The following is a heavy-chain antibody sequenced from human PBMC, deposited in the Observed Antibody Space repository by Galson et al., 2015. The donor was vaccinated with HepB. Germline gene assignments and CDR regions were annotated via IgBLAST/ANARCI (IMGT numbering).Heavy chain of an antibody. J-gene: IGHJ4*02. CDR1: GFTFSSYG. V-gene: IGHV3-30*18. D-gene: IGHD4-17*01. CDR2: ISYDGSNK. CDR3: AKQGTTVTTLDY. Sequence: SLRLSCAASGFTFSSYGMHWVRQAPGKGLEWVAVISYDGSNKYYADSVKGRFTISRDNSKNTLYLQMNSLRAEDTAVYYCAKQGTTVTTLDYWAQGTLLTVSS.